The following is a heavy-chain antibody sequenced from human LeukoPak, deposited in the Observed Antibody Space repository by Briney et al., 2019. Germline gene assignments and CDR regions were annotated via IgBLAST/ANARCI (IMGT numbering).Heavy chain of an antibody. V-gene: IGHV3-23*01. CDR3: AKVSSKSARLGYFDY. CDR1: GFTFSSYA. J-gene: IGHJ4*02. Sequence: GGSLRLSCAASGFTFSSYAMSWVRQAPGKGLEWVPAISGSGGSTYYADSVKGRFTISRDNSKNTLYLQMNSLRAEDTAVYYCAKVSSKSARLGYFDYWGQGTLVTVSS. D-gene: IGHD2-15*01. CDR2: ISGSGGST.